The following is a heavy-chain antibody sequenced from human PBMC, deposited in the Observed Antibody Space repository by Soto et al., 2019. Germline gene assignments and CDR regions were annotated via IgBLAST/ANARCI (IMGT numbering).Heavy chain of an antibody. J-gene: IGHJ4*02. CDR1: GGSLRSGSYY. CDR2: IYHGGST. Sequence: QVQLQESGPGLLKTSETLSLTCTVSGGSLRSGSYYWSWIRQPPGKGLEWIGYIYHGGSTTYNASLKCLVTISVDTSKNQVFLKVNSVTAADTAVYFCAIDSSGRHDYGRQGTPVTVSS. V-gene: IGHV4-61*01. CDR3: AIDSSGRHDY. D-gene: IGHD3-22*01.